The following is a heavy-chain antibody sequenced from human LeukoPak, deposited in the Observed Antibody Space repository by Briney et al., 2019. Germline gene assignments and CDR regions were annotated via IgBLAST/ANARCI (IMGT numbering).Heavy chain of an antibody. V-gene: IGHV1-8*03. CDR3: ARRGRTLRAFDI. CDR1: GYTVTSYD. J-gene: IGHJ3*02. D-gene: IGHD3-10*01. CDR2: MNPNSGNT. Sequence: RASVKVSCKASGYTVTSYDINWVRQATGQGLEWMGWMNPNSGNTGYAQKFQGRATITRNTSISTAYMELSSLRSEDTAVYYCARRGRTLRAFDIWGQGTMVTVSS.